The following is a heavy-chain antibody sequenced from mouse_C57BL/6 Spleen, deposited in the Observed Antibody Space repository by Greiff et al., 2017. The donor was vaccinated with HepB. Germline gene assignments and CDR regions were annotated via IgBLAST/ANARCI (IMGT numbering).Heavy chain of an antibody. Sequence: QVQLQQPGAELVKPGASVKLSCKASGYTFTSYWMQWVKQRPGQGLEWIGEIDPSDSYTNYNQKFKGKATLTVDTSSSTAYMQLSSLTSEDSAVYYGVSSYVGFAYWGQGTLVTVSA. CDR2: IDPSDSYT. CDR1: GYTFTSYW. V-gene: IGHV1-50*01. D-gene: IGHD1-1*01. J-gene: IGHJ3*01. CDR3: VSSYVGFAY.